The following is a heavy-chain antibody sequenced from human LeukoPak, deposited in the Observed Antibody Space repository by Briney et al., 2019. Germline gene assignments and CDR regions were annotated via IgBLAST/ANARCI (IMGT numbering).Heavy chain of an antibody. Sequence: SVKVSCKTSGVTFSSYPISWVRQAPGQGLVWMGGIIPVFGIANYAQKFQGRVTITADKSTSTAYMEPSSLRSEDTAVYYCARVTVAGPGTFDIWGQGTMVTVSS. D-gene: IGHD6-19*01. V-gene: IGHV1-69*10. CDR2: IIPVFGIA. J-gene: IGHJ3*02. CDR1: GVTFSSYP. CDR3: ARVTVAGPGTFDI.